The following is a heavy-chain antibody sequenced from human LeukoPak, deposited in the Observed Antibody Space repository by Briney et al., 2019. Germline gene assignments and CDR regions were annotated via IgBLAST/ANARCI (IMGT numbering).Heavy chain of an antibody. CDR3: ARAEVWVAGTFYYYYGMDV. Sequence: SETLSLTCAVYGGSFSGYYWSWIRQPPGKGLEWIGYIYYSGSTNYNPSLKSRVTISVDTSKNQFSLKLSSVTAADTAVYYCARAEVWVAGTFYYYYGMDVWGQGTTVTVSS. J-gene: IGHJ6*02. D-gene: IGHD6-19*01. CDR1: GGSFSGYY. V-gene: IGHV4-59*01. CDR2: IYYSGST.